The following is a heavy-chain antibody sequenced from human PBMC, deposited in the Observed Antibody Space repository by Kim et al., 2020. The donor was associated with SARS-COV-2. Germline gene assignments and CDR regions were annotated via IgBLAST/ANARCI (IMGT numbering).Heavy chain of an antibody. Sequence: TNTNPSLKRRVTISVDTSKNQFSLKLSSVTAADTAVYYCARGSTPGYFDYWGQGTLVTVSS. J-gene: IGHJ4*02. D-gene: IGHD6-13*01. CDR3: ARGSTPGYFDY. CDR2: T. V-gene: IGHV4-34*01.